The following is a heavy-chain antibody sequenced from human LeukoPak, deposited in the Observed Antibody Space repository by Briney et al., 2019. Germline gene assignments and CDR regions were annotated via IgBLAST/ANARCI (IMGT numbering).Heavy chain of an antibody. J-gene: IGHJ4*02. CDR3: ARAGAYYDSSGYPFDY. CDR2: ISSSSSYI. V-gene: IGHV3-21*01. CDR1: GFTFSSYW. D-gene: IGHD3-22*01. Sequence: PGGSLRLSCAASGFTFSSYWMSWVRQAPGKGLEWVSSISSSSSYIYYADSVKGRFTISRDNAKNSLYLQMNSLRAEDTAVYYCARAGAYYDSSGYPFDYWGQGTLVTVSS.